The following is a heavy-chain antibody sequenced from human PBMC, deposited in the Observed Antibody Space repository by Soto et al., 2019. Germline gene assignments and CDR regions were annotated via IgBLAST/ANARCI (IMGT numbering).Heavy chain of an antibody. CDR2: ISYDGSNK. Sequence: PGGSLRLSCAASGFTFSSYGMHWVRQAPGKGLEWVAVISYDGSNKYYADSVKGRFTISRDNSKNTLYLQMNSLRAEDTAVYYCAKEREAARPLHDFDYWGQGTLVTVSS. V-gene: IGHV3-30*18. D-gene: IGHD6-6*01. CDR1: GFTFSSYG. CDR3: AKEREAARPLHDFDY. J-gene: IGHJ4*02.